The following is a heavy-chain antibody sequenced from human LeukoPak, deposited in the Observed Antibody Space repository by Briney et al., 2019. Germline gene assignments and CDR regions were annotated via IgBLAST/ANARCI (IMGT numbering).Heavy chain of an antibody. J-gene: IGHJ4*02. V-gene: IGHV3-43*02. Sequence: GGSLRLSCVASGLNFDDSAMHWVRQAPGKGLEWVSLISTDGGSTFSADSVKGRFIISRDNSKNSLYLQMNSLRSEDTAMYYCAKESGKFDYWGQGTLVAVSS. CDR1: GLNFDDSA. CDR2: ISTDGGST. CDR3: AKESGKFDY.